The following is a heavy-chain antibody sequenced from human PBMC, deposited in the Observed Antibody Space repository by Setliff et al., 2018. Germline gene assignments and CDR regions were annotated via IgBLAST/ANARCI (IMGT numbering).Heavy chain of an antibody. CDR2: INPSSGRT. CDR1: GYTFTSHY. CDR3: ARDGNNWNDLDY. D-gene: IGHD1-20*01. V-gene: IGHV1-46*01. J-gene: IGHJ4*01. Sequence: ASVKVSCKASGYTFTSHYMHWVRQAPGLGLEWMGTINPSSGRTSYAQKFQGRVTMTRDTSTSTVYMDMNSLRVEDTALYYCARDGNNWNDLDYWGHGTLVTVSS.